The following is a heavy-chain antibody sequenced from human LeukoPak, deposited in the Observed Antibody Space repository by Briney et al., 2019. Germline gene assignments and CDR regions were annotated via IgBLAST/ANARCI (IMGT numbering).Heavy chain of an antibody. V-gene: IGHV1-8*01. CDR2: MNPNSGNT. Sequence: GASVKVSCKASGYTFTSYDINWVRQATGQGLEWMGWMNPNSGNTGYAQKFQGRVTMTRNTSISTAYMELSSLRSEDTAVYYCARDNLVGDGADYGGNSEAYFDYWGQGTLVTVSS. J-gene: IGHJ4*02. D-gene: IGHD4-23*01. CDR1: GYTFTSYD. CDR3: ARDNLVGDGADYGGNSEAYFDY.